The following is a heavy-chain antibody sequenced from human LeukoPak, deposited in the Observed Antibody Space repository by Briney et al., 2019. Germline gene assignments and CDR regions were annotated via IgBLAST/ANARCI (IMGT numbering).Heavy chain of an antibody. V-gene: IGHV4-4*07. CDR2: IHTAGTT. Sequence: SETLSLTCIVSGGSINAYYWSWIRLPAGKGLEWIGHIHTAGTTYNNPSLKSRISMSVDTSKNQFSLRLSSVTAADTALYYCAKGYSYGFYYYYYMDVWGKGTTVTVSS. D-gene: IGHD5-18*01. CDR3: AKGYSYGFYYYYYMDV. CDR1: GGSINAYY. J-gene: IGHJ6*03.